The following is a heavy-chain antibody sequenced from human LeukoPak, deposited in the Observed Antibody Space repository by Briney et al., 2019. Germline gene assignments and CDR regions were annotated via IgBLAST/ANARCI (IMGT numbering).Heavy chain of an antibody. V-gene: IGHV3-21*01. CDR3: VRAHIGDYGSFDS. CDR2: ISSSSYI. CDR1: GFTFSSYS. D-gene: IGHD4-17*01. Sequence: GGSLRLSCAASGFTFSSYSMNWVRQAPGKGLEWVSSISSSSYIYYADSVKGRFTISRDNAKNSLYLQMNSLRAEDTAIYYCVRAHIGDYGSFDSWGQGILVTVSS. J-gene: IGHJ4*02.